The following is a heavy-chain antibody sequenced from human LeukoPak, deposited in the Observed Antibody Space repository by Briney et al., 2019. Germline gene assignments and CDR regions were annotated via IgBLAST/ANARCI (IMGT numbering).Heavy chain of an antibody. V-gene: IGHV3-23*01. CDR1: GFTFSSYA. CDR3: AKYFASGSYYKLPH. Sequence: GGSLRLSCAASGFTFSSYAMSWVRQAPGKGLEWVSTISGSRAYTYYADSVKGRFTISRDNSKNTLYLQMNSLRAEDTAVYYCAKYFASGSYYKLPHWGQGTLVTVSS. CDR2: ISGSRAYT. J-gene: IGHJ1*01. D-gene: IGHD3-10*01.